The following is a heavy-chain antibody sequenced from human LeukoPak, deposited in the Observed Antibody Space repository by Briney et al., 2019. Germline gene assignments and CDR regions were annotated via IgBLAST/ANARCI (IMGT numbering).Heavy chain of an antibody. D-gene: IGHD5-18*01. CDR1: GFTFSTYS. Sequence: PGGSLRLSCAASGFTFSTYSLNWVRQAPGKGLEWVSSISSSSSYIYYADSVKGRFTIPRDNAKNSLYLQMNSLRAEDTAVYYCARDHRDTAILGAFDIWGQGTMVTVSS. CDR3: ARDHRDTAILGAFDI. J-gene: IGHJ3*02. V-gene: IGHV3-21*01. CDR2: ISSSSSYI.